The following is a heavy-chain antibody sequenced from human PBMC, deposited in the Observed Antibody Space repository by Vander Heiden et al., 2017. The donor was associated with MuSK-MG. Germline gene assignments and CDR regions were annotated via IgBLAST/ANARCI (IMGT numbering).Heavy chain of an antibody. J-gene: IGHJ4*02. D-gene: IGHD3-22*01. CDR2: LGAGGSDT. Sequence: EAQLLESESGGGLVQPGGSLRPSCAASGFSFSSYAMSWVRQAPGKGLEWVSTLGAGGSDTYYGDSVKGRFTISRDNSKNALYLQMNSLRAEDTAVYFCAKDDSSGSYFDFWGQGTLVTVSS. CDR1: GFSFSSYA. CDR3: AKDDSSGSYFDF. V-gene: IGHV3-23*01.